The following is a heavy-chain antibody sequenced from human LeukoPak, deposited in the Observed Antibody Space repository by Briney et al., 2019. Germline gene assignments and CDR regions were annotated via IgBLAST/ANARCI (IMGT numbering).Heavy chain of an antibody. CDR1: GYIFGDYY. V-gene: IGHV1-8*02. Sequence: ASVKVSCKASGYIFGDYYIHWVRQATGQGLEWMGWINPNSANTGSAQKFQGRVTMTRDTSINTAYMELSGLRSDDTAVYYCARAPTSDSGYYYYMDVWGKGTTVTISS. CDR2: INPNSANT. CDR3: ARAPTSDSGYYYYMDV. D-gene: IGHD2-21*02. J-gene: IGHJ6*03.